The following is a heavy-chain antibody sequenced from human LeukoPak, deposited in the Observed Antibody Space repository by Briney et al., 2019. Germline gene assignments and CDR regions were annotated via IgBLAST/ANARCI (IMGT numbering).Heavy chain of an antibody. J-gene: IGHJ4*02. D-gene: IGHD4-23*01. CDR1: GFTFSSYA. CDR2: IVRSGGST. V-gene: IGHV3-23*01. Sequence: GGSLRLSCAASGFTFSSYAMSWVRQAPGKGLEWVSAIVRSGGSTFYADSVKGRFTISRDNAKNTLYLQMNSPRAEDTAVYYCAKDRGDSVAYYFDFWGQGTLVTVSS. CDR3: AKDRGDSVAYYFDF.